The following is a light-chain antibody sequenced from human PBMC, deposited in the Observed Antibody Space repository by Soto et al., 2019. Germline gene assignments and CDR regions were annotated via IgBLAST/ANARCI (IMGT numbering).Light chain of an antibody. V-gene: IGKV3-15*01. CDR2: AAS. J-gene: IGKJ4*01. CDR3: QQYYDWPPLT. CDR1: QTVRSN. Sequence: EIMMTQSPATLSVSPGEGVTLSCRASQTVRSNLAWYLQKPGQAPRLLIYAASTRATGVPARFSGSGSETDFTLTISSLQSEDFAVYYCQQYYDWPPLTFGGGTRVEIK.